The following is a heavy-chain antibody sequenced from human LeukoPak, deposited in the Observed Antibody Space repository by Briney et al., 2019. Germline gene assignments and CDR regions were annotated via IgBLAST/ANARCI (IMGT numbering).Heavy chain of an antibody. V-gene: IGHV4-59*01. CDR1: GGSISSYY. Sequence: SETLSLTCAVSGGSISSYYWSWIRQPPGKGLEWIGYIYYSGSTNYNPSLKSRVTISVDTSKNQFSLKLSSVTAADTAVYYCARSKGKYYDILTGYYPFDYWGQGTLVTVSS. CDR3: ARSKGKYYDILTGYYPFDY. CDR2: IYYSGST. D-gene: IGHD3-9*01. J-gene: IGHJ4*02.